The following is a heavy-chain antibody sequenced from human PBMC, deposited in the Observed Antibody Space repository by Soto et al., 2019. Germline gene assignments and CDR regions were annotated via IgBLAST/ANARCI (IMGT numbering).Heavy chain of an antibody. J-gene: IGHJ6*02. Sequence: GASVKVSCKASGYTFTSYYMHWVRQAPGQGLEWMGIINPSGGSTSYAQKCQGRVTMTRDTSTSTFYMELCSLRSEDTAVYYCARDLKIRVAARSQPRRFNYYYYGMDVWGQGTTVTVSS. CDR1: GYTFTSYY. D-gene: IGHD6-6*01. V-gene: IGHV1-46*01. CDR2: INPSGGST. CDR3: ARDLKIRVAARSQPRRFNYYYYGMDV.